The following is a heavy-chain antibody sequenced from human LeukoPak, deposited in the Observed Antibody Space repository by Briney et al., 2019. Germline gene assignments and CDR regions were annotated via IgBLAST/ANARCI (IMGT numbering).Heavy chain of an antibody. CDR3: ARDLDGSSGYYPYYFDY. CDR1: GYTFTSYY. D-gene: IGHD3-22*01. Sequence: ASVKVSCKASGYTFTSYYMHWVRQAPGQGLEWMGTINSSGGSTSYAQKFQGRVTMTRDTSTSTVYMELSSLRSEDTAVYYCARDLDGSSGYYPYYFDYWGQGTLVTVSS. CDR2: INSSGGST. J-gene: IGHJ4*02. V-gene: IGHV1-46*01.